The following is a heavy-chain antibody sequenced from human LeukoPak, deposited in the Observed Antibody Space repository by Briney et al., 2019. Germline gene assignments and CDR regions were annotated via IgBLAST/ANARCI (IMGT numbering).Heavy chain of an antibody. Sequence: GGSLRLSCAASGFTFSSYGMHWVRQAPGKGLEWVTFIRYDGINKYYADSVKGRFTISRDNSKNTLFLQMNSLRAEDTAVYYCAKGGSSGWYPNLDSWGQGTLVTVSS. CDR3: AKGGSSGWYPNLDS. CDR1: GFTFSSYG. CDR2: IRYDGINK. D-gene: IGHD6-19*01. V-gene: IGHV3-30*02. J-gene: IGHJ5*01.